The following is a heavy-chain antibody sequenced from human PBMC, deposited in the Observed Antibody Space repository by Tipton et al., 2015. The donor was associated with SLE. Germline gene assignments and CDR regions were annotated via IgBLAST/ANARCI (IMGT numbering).Heavy chain of an antibody. J-gene: IGHJ4*02. CDR1: RYSISSGYF. V-gene: IGHV4-38-2*02. CDR3: ASGKLSYGGGDN. CDR2: TSHSGRS. D-gene: IGHD4-23*01. Sequence: TLSLTCTVSRYSISSGYFWTWIRQPPGQGLEWIGETSHSGRSIYNPSLKSRVTMSLDTSKMQFSLRLSSVTAADTAVYYCASGKLSYGGGDNWGQGSLVTVSS.